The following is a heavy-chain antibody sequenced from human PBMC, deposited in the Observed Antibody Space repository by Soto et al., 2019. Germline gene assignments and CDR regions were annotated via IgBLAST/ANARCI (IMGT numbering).Heavy chain of an antibody. V-gene: IGHV3-23*01. Sequence: LRLSCAASGFTFSNFAMSWVRQAPGRGLEWVSGISASGRDTYYADSVKDRFTVSRDNSKNTLYLQMNSLRAEDTAIYYCAKGKTSGWYYFDYWGQGALVTVSS. CDR3: AKGKTSGWYYFDY. D-gene: IGHD6-19*01. CDR2: ISASGRDT. CDR1: GFTFSNFA. J-gene: IGHJ4*02.